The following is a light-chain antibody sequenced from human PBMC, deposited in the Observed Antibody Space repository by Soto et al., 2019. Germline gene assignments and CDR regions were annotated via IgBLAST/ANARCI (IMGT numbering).Light chain of an antibody. CDR1: QSVTGTN. CDR2: DAV. V-gene: IGKV3-20*01. Sequence: IVLTQSPVTLSLSPGEGATLSCRASQSVTGTNLAWYQQRAGQAPRLLIYDAVRRATGIPDRFSGSGSGTDFTLTISRLEPEEFAVYYCHQYGSSLGTFGQGTKVEI. J-gene: IGKJ2*01. CDR3: HQYGSSLGT.